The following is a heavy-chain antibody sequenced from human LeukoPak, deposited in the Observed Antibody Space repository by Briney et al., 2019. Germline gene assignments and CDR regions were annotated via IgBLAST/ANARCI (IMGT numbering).Heavy chain of an antibody. CDR1: GYTFTSYG. CDR2: ISAYNGNT. Sequence: ASVKVSCKASGYTFTSYGISWVRQAPGQGLEWMGWISAYNGNTNYAQKLQGRVTMTTDTSTSTAYMELRSLRSDDTAVYYCARDLYYYGSGSENWFDPWGQGTLVTVSS. V-gene: IGHV1-18*01. CDR3: ARDLYYYGSGSENWFDP. D-gene: IGHD3-10*01. J-gene: IGHJ5*02.